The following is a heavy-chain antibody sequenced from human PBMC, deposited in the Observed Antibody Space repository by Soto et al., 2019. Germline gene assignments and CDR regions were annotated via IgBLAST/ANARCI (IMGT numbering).Heavy chain of an antibody. Sequence: PGGSLRLSCAASGFTFDDYAMHWVRQAPGKGLEWVSGISWNSGSIGYADSVKGRFTISRDNAKNSLYLQMNSLRAEDTALYYCAKARNQLLWTGFDYWGQGTLVTVSS. CDR1: GFTFDDYA. D-gene: IGHD2-2*01. CDR2: ISWNSGSI. CDR3: AKARNQLLWTGFDY. V-gene: IGHV3-9*01. J-gene: IGHJ4*02.